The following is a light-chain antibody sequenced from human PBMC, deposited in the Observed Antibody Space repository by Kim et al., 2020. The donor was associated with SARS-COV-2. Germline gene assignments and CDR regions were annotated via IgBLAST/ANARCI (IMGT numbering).Light chain of an antibody. CDR2: GAS. CDR1: QSVSSSY. J-gene: IGKJ4*01. CDR3: QQYGSSPLT. Sequence: SPGERATLACRASQSVSSSYLAWYQQKPGQAPRLLIYGASSRATGIPDRFSGSGSGTDFTLTISRLEPEDFAVYYCQQYGSSPLTFGGGTKVDVK. V-gene: IGKV3-20*01.